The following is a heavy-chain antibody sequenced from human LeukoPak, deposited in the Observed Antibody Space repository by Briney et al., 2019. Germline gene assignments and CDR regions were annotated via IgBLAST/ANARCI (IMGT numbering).Heavy chain of an antibody. J-gene: IGHJ4*02. CDR3: ARLPAY. CDR1: GFTFSSYS. CDR2: ISSASGSI. Sequence: GGSLRLSCAASGFTFSSYSMNWVRQAPGKGLEWVSYISSASGSIYYADSVKGRFTISRDNAKNSLFLQMNSPRAEDTAVYYCARLPAYWGQGTLVTVSS. V-gene: IGHV3-48*04.